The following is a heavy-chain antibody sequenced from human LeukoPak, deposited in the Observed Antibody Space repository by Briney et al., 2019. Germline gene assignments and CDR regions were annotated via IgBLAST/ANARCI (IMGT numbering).Heavy chain of an antibody. V-gene: IGHV1-2*02. CDR2: INPNSGGT. CDR3: AREAPRYCSSTSCSDY. J-gene: IGHJ4*02. Sequence: ASVKVSCKASGYTFTGYYMHWVRQAPGQGLEWMGWINPNSGGTNYAQKFQGRVTMTRDTSISTAYMELSRLRSDDTAVYYGAREAPRYCSSTSCSDYWGQGTLVTVSS. CDR1: GYTFTGYY. D-gene: IGHD2-2*01.